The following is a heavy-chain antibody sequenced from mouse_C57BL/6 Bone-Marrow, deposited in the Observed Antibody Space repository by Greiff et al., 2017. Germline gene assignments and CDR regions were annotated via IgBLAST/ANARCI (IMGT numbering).Heavy chain of an antibody. V-gene: IGHV1-50*01. J-gene: IGHJ4*01. CDR3: ARGSYAMDY. CDR1: GYTFTSYW. Sequence: QVQLQQPGAELVKPGASVKLSCKASGYTFTSYWMQWVKQRPGQGLEWIGEIDPSDSYTNYNQKFKGKATLTVDTSSSTADMQLSSLTSEDSAGYYCARGSYAMDYWGQGTSVIVSS. CDR2: IDPSDSYT.